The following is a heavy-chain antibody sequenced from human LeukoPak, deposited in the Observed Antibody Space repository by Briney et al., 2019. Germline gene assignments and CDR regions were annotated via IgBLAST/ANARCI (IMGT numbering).Heavy chain of an antibody. J-gene: IGHJ1*01. CDR2: IYSGGST. CDR1: GLTVNSKY. D-gene: IGHD1-14*01. V-gene: IGHV3-53*01. CDR3: TGDVYQH. Sequence: GGSLRPSCAASGLTVNSKYMSWVRQAPGKGLEWVSIIYSGGSTNYADSVKGRFTISRDNSKNTVYLQMNNLRAEDTAVYYCTGDVYQHWGQGTLVTVSS.